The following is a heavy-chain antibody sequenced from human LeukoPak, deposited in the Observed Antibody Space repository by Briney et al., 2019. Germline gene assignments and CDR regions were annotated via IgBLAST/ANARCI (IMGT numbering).Heavy chain of an antibody. Sequence: PSETLSLTCTVSGGSVSSYYWSWIRQPPGKGLEWSGYIYYSGSTNYNPSLKSRVTISVDTSKNQFSLKLSSVTAADTAVYYCARVHDSSGYYHYYNWFDPWGQGTLVTVSS. CDR3: ARVHDSSGYYHYYNWFDP. CDR2: IYYSGST. CDR1: GGSVSSYY. V-gene: IGHV4-59*08. D-gene: IGHD3-22*01. J-gene: IGHJ5*02.